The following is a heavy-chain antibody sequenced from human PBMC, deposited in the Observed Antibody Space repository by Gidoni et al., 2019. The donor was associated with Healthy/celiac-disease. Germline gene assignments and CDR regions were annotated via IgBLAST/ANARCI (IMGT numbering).Heavy chain of an antibody. Sequence: QVQLVESGGGVGQPGRAMRTPCAGPGLPSRTYGMNWARQAPGKGLGWVAFIWYDGSNQYYADSVKGRFTISRDNSKHTLYLQMNSLRAEDTAVYYCARDLEVEQQLVVSGVYYGMDVWGQGTTVTVSS. CDR3: ARDLEVEQQLVVSGVYYGMDV. CDR1: GLPSRTYG. V-gene: IGHV3-33*01. CDR2: IWYDGSNQ. D-gene: IGHD6-13*01. J-gene: IGHJ6*02.